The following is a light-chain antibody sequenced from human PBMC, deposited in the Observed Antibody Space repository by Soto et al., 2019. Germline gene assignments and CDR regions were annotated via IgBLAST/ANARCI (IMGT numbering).Light chain of an antibody. V-gene: IGLV2-14*01. Sequence: QSVLTQPASVSGSPGQSITISCTGTSNDIGAYSYVSWYQQYTGKVPTLLIYEVTFRPSGVSNRFSGSKSGNTASLTISGLQTEEEADYYCGSYASATLIFGGGTQLTVL. CDR1: SNDIGAYSY. CDR2: EVT. CDR3: GSYASATLI. J-gene: IGLJ2*01.